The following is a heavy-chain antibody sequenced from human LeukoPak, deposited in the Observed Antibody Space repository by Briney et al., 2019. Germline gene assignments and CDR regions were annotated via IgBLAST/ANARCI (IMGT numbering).Heavy chain of an antibody. CDR1: GYSFTSYW. CDR2: IYPGDSDT. J-gene: IGHJ4*02. CDR3: ARQRLEPRRSYFDY. V-gene: IGHV5-51*01. Sequence: GESLKISCKGSGYSFTSYWIGWVRQMPGKGLEWMGIIYPGDSDTRYSPSFQGQVTISADKSISTAYLQWNSLKASDTSMYYCARQRLEPRRSYFDYRGPGTLVTVSS.